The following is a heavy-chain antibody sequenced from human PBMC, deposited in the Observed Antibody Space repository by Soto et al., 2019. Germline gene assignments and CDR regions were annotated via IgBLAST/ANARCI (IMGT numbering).Heavy chain of an antibody. D-gene: IGHD2-2*02. CDR2: IYPGDSDT. J-gene: IGHJ6*02. CDR1: GYSFTSYW. Sequence: PGESLKISCKGSGYSFTSYWIGWVRQMPGKGLEWMGIIYPGDSDTRYSPSFQGQVTISADKSISTAYLQWSSLKASDTAVYYCATFRYCSSTSCYIIDYGMDVWGQGTTVTVSS. V-gene: IGHV5-51*01. CDR3: ATFRYCSSTSCYIIDYGMDV.